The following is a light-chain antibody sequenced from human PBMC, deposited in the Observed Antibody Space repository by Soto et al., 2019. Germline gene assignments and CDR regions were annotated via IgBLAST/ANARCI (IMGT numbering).Light chain of an antibody. J-gene: IGKJ3*01. Sequence: AIRMTQSPSSFSASTGDRVTITCRASQGISSYLAWYQQKPGKAPKLLIYAASTLQSGVPSRFSGSGSGTDFTITISCLQSEDFATYYCQHYYSYPLTFGPGTKVDIK. V-gene: IGKV1-8*01. CDR3: QHYYSYPLT. CDR2: AAS. CDR1: QGISSY.